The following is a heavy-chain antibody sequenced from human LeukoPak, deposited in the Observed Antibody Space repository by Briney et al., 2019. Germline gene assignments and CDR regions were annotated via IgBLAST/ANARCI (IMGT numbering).Heavy chain of an antibody. CDR1: GFTFRKYA. J-gene: IGHJ4*02. V-gene: IGHV3-23*01. D-gene: IGHD6-19*01. CDR3: AKETTSAWYATMVDY. CDR2: ISGSGGSI. Sequence: GGSLRLSCAASGFTFRKYAMSWVRQAPGKGLEWVSTISGSGGSIYYADSVKGRFTISRDNSKNTLYLQMNSLRAEDTALYYCAKETTSAWYATMVDYWGQGTLVTVSS.